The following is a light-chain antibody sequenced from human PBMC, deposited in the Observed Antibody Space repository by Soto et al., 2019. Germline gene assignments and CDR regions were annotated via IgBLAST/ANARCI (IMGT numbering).Light chain of an antibody. CDR2: EVS. Sequence: QSVLTQPASVSGSPGQSITISCTGTSSDVGGYYFVSWYQQYPGKAPKLMIYEVSNRPSGVSNRFSGSKSGNTASLTISGLQAEDEADYYCSSYTSSRTYVLGTGTKVTVL. V-gene: IGLV2-14*01. CDR1: SSDVGGYYF. J-gene: IGLJ1*01. CDR3: SSYTSSRTYV.